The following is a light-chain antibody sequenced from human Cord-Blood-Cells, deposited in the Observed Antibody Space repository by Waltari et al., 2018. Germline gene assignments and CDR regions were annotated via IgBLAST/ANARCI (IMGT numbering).Light chain of an antibody. Sequence: QSALTQPASVSGSPGQSLTISCTGTSSDVGSYNLVSWYHQHPGKSPKLMITEGSKRPSGVSVRFSGSKSGTAASLTIAGLQAEDEADSYCCSYAGSSTFEVFGGGTKLTVL. J-gene: IGLJ2*01. CDR3: CSYAGSSTFEV. V-gene: IGLV2-23*03. CDR2: EGS. CDR1: SSDVGSYNL.